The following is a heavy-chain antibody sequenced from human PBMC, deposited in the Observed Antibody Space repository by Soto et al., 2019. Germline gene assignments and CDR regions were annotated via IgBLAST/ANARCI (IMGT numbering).Heavy chain of an antibody. J-gene: IGHJ4*02. CDR1: GFSFSSHS. Sequence: EVPLVESGGGLVKPGGSVRLSCAASGFSFSSHSMNWVRQAPGKGLEWVSSISRSSSHIFYADSVRGRFTISRDNAKNSLYLQVNSLRAEDTAVYYCARDSETLAVAGTRSDYWGQGALVTVSS. CDR3: ARDSETLAVAGTRSDY. CDR2: ISRSSSHI. V-gene: IGHV3-21*01. D-gene: IGHD6-19*01.